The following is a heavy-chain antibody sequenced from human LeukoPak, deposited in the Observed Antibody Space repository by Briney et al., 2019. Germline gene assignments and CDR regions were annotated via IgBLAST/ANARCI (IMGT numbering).Heavy chain of an antibody. CDR1: GFTFSSYS. CDR3: ARHWGLGFDY. D-gene: IGHD2-21*01. Sequence: PGGSLRLSCAASGFTFSSYSMNWVRQAPGKGLEWVSYISSSSSTIYYADSVKGRFTISRDNAKNSLYLQMSSLRAEDTAVYYCARHWGLGFDYWGQGTLVTVSS. V-gene: IGHV3-48*01. J-gene: IGHJ4*02. CDR2: ISSSSSTI.